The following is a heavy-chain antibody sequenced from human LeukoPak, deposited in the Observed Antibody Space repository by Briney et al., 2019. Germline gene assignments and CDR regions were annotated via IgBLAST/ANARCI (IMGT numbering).Heavy chain of an antibody. D-gene: IGHD3-10*01. CDR3: AKDRGSGGSSYYFDY. Sequence: PGGSLRLSCAASGFTFSSYGMHWVRQAPGKGLEWVAVISYDGSNKYYADSVKGRFTISRDNSKNTLYLQMNSLRAEDTAVYYCAKDRGSGGSSYYFDYWGQGTLVTVSS. CDR2: ISYDGSNK. V-gene: IGHV3-30*18. J-gene: IGHJ4*02. CDR1: GFTFSSYG.